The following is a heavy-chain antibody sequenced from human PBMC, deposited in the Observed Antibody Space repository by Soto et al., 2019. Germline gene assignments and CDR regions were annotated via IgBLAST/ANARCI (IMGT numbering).Heavy chain of an antibody. Sequence: AASVKVSCKAPGYTFTRYYMHWVRQAPGQGLEWMGIINPSDGSTTYAQKFEGRVTVTRDTSTSTVYMQLTSLRSEDTAVYYCARVALSGGGWLDPWGQGTLVTVSS. V-gene: IGHV1-46*01. CDR3: ARVALSGGGWLDP. CDR1: GYTFTRYY. J-gene: IGHJ5*02. CDR2: INPSDGST. D-gene: IGHD1-26*01.